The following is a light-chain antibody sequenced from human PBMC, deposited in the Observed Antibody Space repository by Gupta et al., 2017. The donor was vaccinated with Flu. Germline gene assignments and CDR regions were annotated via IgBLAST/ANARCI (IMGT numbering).Light chain of an antibody. CDR3: CSYTTSYTLV. J-gene: IGLJ3*02. CDR1: SNDVGGNNF. CDR2: EVS. Sequence: QSALPQPAPVSASPGPSITISCTGTSNDVGGNNFVSWYQQHPGKAPRLLIYEVSNRPSGVANRFSGSKSGNTASPTISGLQAEDEGDYYCCSYTTSYTLVFGGGTKLTVL. V-gene: IGLV2-14*01.